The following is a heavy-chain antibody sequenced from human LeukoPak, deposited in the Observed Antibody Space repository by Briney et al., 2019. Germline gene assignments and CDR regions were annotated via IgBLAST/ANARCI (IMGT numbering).Heavy chain of an antibody. D-gene: IGHD1-7*01. V-gene: IGHV3-11*01. J-gene: IGHJ3*02. Sequence: GGSLRLSCAASGFTFSDYYMGWIRQAPGKGLEWLSYISGTGTTIFYADSVKGRFTISRDNAKNSLDLQMNSLRAEDTAVYFCGRDFGLIGTKRSFDIWGQGIMVTVSS. CDR1: GFTFSDYY. CDR3: GRDFGLIGTKRSFDI. CDR2: ISGTGTTI.